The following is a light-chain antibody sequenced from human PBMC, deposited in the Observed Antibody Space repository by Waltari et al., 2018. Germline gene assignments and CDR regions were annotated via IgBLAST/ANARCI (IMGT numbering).Light chain of an antibody. CDR1: SSDIGGYNY. Sequence: QSALTQPPSASGSPGQSVTIPCTGPSSDIGGYNYVSWYQQHPGKAPKLMIYEVTKRPSGVPDRFSASKSGNTASLTVSGLQAEDEADYYCSSFAGSTNWVFGGGTKLTVL. CDR2: EVT. V-gene: IGLV2-8*01. CDR3: SSFAGSTNWV. J-gene: IGLJ3*02.